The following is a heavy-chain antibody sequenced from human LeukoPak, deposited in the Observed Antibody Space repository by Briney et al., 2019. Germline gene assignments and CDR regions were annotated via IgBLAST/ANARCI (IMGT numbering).Heavy chain of an antibody. J-gene: IGHJ4*02. CDR2: INPNSGGT. Sequence: ASVKVSCKAYRYTFTGYFMHWVRQAPGQGLEWMGWINPNSGGTHYAQKFQGRVTMTRDTSISTAYMELSRLRSDDTAVYYCARDPGYSSPRGDYWGQGTLVTVSS. CDR1: RYTFTGYF. CDR3: ARDPGYSSPRGDY. V-gene: IGHV1-2*02. D-gene: IGHD5-18*01.